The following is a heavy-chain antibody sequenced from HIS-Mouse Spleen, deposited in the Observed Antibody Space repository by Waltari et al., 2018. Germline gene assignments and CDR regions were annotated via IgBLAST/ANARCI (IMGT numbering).Heavy chain of an antibody. CDR3: AREIPYSSSWYDWYFDL. V-gene: IGHV4-39*07. Sequence: QLQLQLSGPGLVKPSETLSLTCTVAGGSISSSSYYRGWNRQPAGKGLGWIGSIYYSGSTYYNPSLKSRVTISVDTSKNQSSLKLSSVTAADTAVYYCAREIPYSSSWYDWYFDLWGRGTLVTVSS. D-gene: IGHD6-13*01. CDR2: IYYSGST. J-gene: IGHJ2*01. CDR1: GGSISSSSYY.